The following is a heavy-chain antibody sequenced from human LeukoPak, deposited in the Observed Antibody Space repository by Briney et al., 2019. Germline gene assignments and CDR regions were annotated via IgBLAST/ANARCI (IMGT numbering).Heavy chain of an antibody. J-gene: IGHJ2*01. D-gene: IGHD4-23*01. CDR3: ARALQLHWYFDL. V-gene: IGHV3-53*01. Sequence: AMSLRLSCAASGFTVSSNYMSWVRQAPGKGLEWVSVIYSGGTTNYADSVKGRFTISRDNSKNTLYLQMNSLRDEDTAVYFCARALQLHWYFDLWGRGALVTVSS. CDR1: GFTVSSNY. CDR2: IYSGGTT.